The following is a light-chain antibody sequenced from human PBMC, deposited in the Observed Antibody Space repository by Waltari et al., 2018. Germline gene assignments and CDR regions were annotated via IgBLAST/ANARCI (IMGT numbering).Light chain of an antibody. CDR1: QSLVHSNGNTH. J-gene: IGKJ2*01. V-gene: IGKV2-30*02. Sequence: VVMTQSPLYLPVTLGQPASTSCKSSQSLVHSNGNTHLQWFQQRPGQSPRRLIYTVSNRESGVPDRFSGIGAGTDFTLKISRVEAEYVGVYYCMQGTHWPYTFGQGTRLDIK. CDR2: TVS. CDR3: MQGTHWPYT.